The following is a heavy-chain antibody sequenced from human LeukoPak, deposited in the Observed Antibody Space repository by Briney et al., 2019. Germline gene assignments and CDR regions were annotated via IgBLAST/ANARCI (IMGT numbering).Heavy chain of an antibody. Sequence: KSSETLSLTCTVSGASFSSGDQYWNWIRQRPGEGLEWIGSIHPSGALYNNPSLESRVTISIDTSKNQFSLKLSSVTAADTAVYYCASPNYYDSSGYYWSQGTLVTVSS. CDR3: ASPNYYDSSGYY. CDR2: IHPSGAL. J-gene: IGHJ4*02. V-gene: IGHV4-30-4*08. D-gene: IGHD3-22*01. CDR1: GASFSSGDQY.